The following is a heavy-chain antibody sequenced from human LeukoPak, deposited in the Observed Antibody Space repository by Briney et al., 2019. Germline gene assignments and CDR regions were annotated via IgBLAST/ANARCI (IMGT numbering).Heavy chain of an antibody. CDR2: IYYSGST. Sequence: SETLSLTCTVSGGSISSYYWSWIRQPPGKGLEWTGYIYYSGSTNYNPSLKSRVTISVDTSKNQFSLKLSSVTAADTAVYYCARVNRIAAAGTDWFDPWGQGTLVTVSS. J-gene: IGHJ5*02. CDR1: GGSISSYY. CDR3: ARVNRIAAAGTDWFDP. D-gene: IGHD6-13*01. V-gene: IGHV4-59*01.